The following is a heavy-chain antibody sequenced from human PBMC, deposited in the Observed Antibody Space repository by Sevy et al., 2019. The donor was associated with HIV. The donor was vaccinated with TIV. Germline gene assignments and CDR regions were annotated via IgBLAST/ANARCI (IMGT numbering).Heavy chain of an antibody. CDR3: ARVVAVAGCDAFDI. Sequence: GGSLRLSCAASGFTFSSYSMNWVRQAPGKGLEWVSSISSSSSYIYYADSVKGRFTISRDYAKNSLYLQMNSLRAEDTAVYSCARVVAVAGCDAFDIWGQGTMVTFSS. J-gene: IGHJ3*02. CDR2: ISSSSSYI. CDR1: GFTFSSYS. V-gene: IGHV3-21*01. D-gene: IGHD6-19*01.